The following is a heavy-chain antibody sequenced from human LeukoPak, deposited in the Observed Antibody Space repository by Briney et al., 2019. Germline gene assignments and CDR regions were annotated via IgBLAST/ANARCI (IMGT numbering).Heavy chain of an antibody. J-gene: IGHJ4*02. V-gene: IGHV3-23*01. Sequence: GGSLRLSCAASGFTFSSYAMTWVRQAPGKGLEWVSGISGSGGSTHYADSVKGRFTISRDNSKNTLYLQVNSLRAEDTALYYCAKDQTPYGSGSYSPIDYWGQGTLVTVSS. CDR2: ISGSGGST. CDR1: GFTFSSYA. CDR3: AKDQTPYGSGSYSPIDY. D-gene: IGHD3-10*01.